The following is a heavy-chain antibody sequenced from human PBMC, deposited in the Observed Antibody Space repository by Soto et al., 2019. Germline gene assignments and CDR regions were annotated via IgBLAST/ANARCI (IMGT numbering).Heavy chain of an antibody. J-gene: IGHJ5*02. CDR2: IYYSGST. CDR3: ARGRDGYNWFDP. V-gene: IGHV4-59*07. D-gene: IGHD2-15*01. Sequence: SDTLSLTCTGSGGSISSYYWSWIRQPPGKGLEWIGYIYYSGSTNYNPSLKSRVTISVDTSKNQFSLKLSSVTAADTAVYYCARGRDGYNWFDPWGQGTLVTVSS. CDR1: GGSISSYY.